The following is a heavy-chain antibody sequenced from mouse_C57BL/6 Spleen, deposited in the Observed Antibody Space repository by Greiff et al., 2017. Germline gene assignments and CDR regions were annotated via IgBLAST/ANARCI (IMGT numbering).Heavy chain of an antibody. Sequence: VQLQQPGAELVKPGASVKLSCKASGYTFTSYWMQWVKQRPGQGLEWIGEIDPSDSYTNYNQKFKGKATLTVDTSSSTAYMQLSSLTSEDSAVYYCARGGYGKIFDYWGQGTTLTVSS. V-gene: IGHV1-50*01. CDR1: GYTFTSYW. CDR3: ARGGYGKIFDY. D-gene: IGHD2-10*02. CDR2: IDPSDSYT. J-gene: IGHJ2*01.